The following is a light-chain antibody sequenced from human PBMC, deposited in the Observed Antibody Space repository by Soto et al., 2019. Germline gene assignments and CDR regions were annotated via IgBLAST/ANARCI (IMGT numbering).Light chain of an antibody. CDR1: QSVSSY. CDR2: DAS. J-gene: IGKJ4*01. Sequence: EIVLTQSPATLSLSPGERATLSCRASQSVSSYLAWYQQKPGQAPMLLIYDASNRATGIPARFSGSGSGTDFTLTISSLEPEDFAVYYCQQRSNWLTFGGGTKVEI. CDR3: QQRSNWLT. V-gene: IGKV3-11*01.